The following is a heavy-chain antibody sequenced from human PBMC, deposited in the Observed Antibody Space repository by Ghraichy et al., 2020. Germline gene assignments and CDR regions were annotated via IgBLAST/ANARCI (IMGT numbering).Heavy chain of an antibody. Sequence: GESLNISCAASGFTFSSDSMSWVRQAPGKGLEWVSAISGSGGSTYYADSVKGRFTISRDNSKNTLYLQMNSLRAEDTAVYYCAKSLLWGGDSHEGDWGQGTPVTV. CDR3: AKSLLWGGDSHEGD. J-gene: IGHJ4*02. V-gene: IGHV3-23*01. D-gene: IGHD2-21*02. CDR1: GFTFSSDS. CDR2: ISGSGGST.